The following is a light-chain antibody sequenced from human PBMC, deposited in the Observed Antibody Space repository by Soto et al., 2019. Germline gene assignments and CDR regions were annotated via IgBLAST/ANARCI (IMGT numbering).Light chain of an antibody. V-gene: IGKV3-15*01. CDR1: QSVSSN. Sequence: ERVMTQSPATLSVSPGGRVTLSCRASQSVSSNLAWYQQKPGQAPRHLIYGASTRATGIPARFSGSGSGTEFTLTISSLQSEDFAVYYCQQYNNWPLTFGGGTKVEIK. CDR3: QQYNNWPLT. J-gene: IGKJ4*01. CDR2: GAS.